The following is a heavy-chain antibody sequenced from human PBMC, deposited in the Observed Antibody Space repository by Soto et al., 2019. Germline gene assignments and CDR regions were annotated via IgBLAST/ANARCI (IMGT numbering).Heavy chain of an antibody. J-gene: IGHJ4*02. V-gene: IGHV3-74*01. CDR1: GFPFNTYW. Sequence: EVQLVESGGGLVQPGGSLRLSCAASGFPFNTYWMQWVRQAPGKGLVWVSRIKSDGSYTNYADSVKGRFTISRDNAKNTLFLQMNSLGAEDTAVYYCATGGSGYFTYWGQGTLVTVSS. CDR2: IKSDGSYT. CDR3: ATGGSGYFTY. D-gene: IGHD3-22*01.